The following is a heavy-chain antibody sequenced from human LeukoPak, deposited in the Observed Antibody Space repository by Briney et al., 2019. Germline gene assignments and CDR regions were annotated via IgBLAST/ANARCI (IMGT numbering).Heavy chain of an antibody. CDR3: ITGGSGSEKKYFQH. CDR2: IKSKTDGGTT. J-gene: IGHJ1*01. CDR1: GFTFDNAW. V-gene: IGHV3-15*01. D-gene: IGHD3-10*01. Sequence: GGSLRLSCAAPGFTFDNAWMNWVRQAPGKGLEWVGRIKSKTDGGTTDYAAPVKGRFTISRDDSKNTLYLQMNSLETEDTAVYYCITGGSGSEKKYFQHWGQGTLVTVSS.